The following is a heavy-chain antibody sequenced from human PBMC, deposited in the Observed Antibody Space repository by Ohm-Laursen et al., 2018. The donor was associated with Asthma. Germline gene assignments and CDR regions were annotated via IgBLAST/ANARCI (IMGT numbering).Heavy chain of an antibody. CDR3: ANHRTAMVTYFDY. V-gene: IGHV3-30*18. D-gene: IGHD5-18*01. CDR2: ISYDGSNE. Sequence: SLRLSCAASGFTFSSYGMHWARQAPGKGLEWVAVISYDGSNEYYADSVKGRFTISRDNSKYTLYLQMNSLRAEDTAVYYCANHRTAMVTYFDYWGQGTLVTVSS. CDR1: GFTFSSYG. J-gene: IGHJ4*02.